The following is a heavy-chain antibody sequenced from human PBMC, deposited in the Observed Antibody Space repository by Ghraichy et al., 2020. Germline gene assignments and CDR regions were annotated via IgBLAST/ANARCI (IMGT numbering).Heavy chain of an antibody. J-gene: IGHJ1*01. V-gene: IGHV1-46*01. CDR1: GYIFTNYY. CDR2: INPSGGST. D-gene: IGHD6-6*01. CDR3: ARESAHIAARRAALIEY. Sequence: ASVKVSCKSSGYIFTNYYLHWVRQAPGQGLEWMGIINPSGGSTTYAQKFQGRATMTRDTSTSTVYMELSSLRSEDTAVYYCARESAHIAARRAALIEYWGQGTLAIVSS.